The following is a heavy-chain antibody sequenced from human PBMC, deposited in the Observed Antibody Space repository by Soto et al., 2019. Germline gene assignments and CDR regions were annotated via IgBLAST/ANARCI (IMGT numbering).Heavy chain of an antibody. V-gene: IGHV3-74*01. Sequence: PGGSLRLSCAASGITLSGYWMHWVRQAPGKGLVWVARIENDGSRKFYADSVKGRFTISRDNAKNTLYLEMNNLRVDDTAVYYCTRSDWFDPWGQGTLVTVSS. CDR2: IENDGSRK. CDR3: TRSDWFDP. CDR1: GITLSGYW. J-gene: IGHJ5*02.